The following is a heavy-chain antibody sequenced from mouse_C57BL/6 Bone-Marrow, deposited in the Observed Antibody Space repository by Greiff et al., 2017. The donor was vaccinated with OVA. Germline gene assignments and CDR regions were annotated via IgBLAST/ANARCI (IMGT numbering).Heavy chain of an antibody. CDR1: GFTFTDYY. V-gene: IGHV1-36*01. Sequence: EVQLQQSGPVLVKPGPSVKISCKASGFTFTDYYMHWVKQSHGKSLEWIGLVYPYNGGTSYNQKFKGKATLTVDTSSSTAYMELNSLTSEDSAVYYGAGYYYGSSLNWYFDVWGTGTTVTVSS. CDR2: VYPYNGGT. J-gene: IGHJ1*03. CDR3: AGYYYGSSLNWYFDV. D-gene: IGHD1-1*01.